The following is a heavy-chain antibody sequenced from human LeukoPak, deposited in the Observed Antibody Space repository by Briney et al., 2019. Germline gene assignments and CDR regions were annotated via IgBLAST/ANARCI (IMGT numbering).Heavy chain of an antibody. D-gene: IGHD3-10*01. CDR3: ARDPMVRGVPYFDY. J-gene: IGHJ4*02. V-gene: IGHV1-3*01. CDR1: GCTFTSYY. CDR2: INAGNGNT. Sequence: ASVNVSCKASGCTFTSYYMHWVRQAPGQRLEWMGWINAGNGNTKYSQKFQGRVTITRDTSASTAYMELSSLRSEDTAVYYCARDPMVRGVPYFDYWGQGTLVTVSS.